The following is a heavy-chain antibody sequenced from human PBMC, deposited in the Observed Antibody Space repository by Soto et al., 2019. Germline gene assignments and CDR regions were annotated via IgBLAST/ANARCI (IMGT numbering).Heavy chain of an antibody. CDR3: ARDGYSGSYLGVFDI. V-gene: IGHV3-74*01. D-gene: IGHD1-26*01. CDR2: INSDGSST. Sequence: EVQLVESGGGLVQPGGSLRLSCAASGFTFSSYWMHWVRQAPGKGLVWVSRINSDGSSTSYADSVKGRFTISRDNAKNKLYLQMNSLRGEDTPVYYCARDGYSGSYLGVFDIWGQGTMVTVSS. J-gene: IGHJ3*02. CDR1: GFTFSSYW.